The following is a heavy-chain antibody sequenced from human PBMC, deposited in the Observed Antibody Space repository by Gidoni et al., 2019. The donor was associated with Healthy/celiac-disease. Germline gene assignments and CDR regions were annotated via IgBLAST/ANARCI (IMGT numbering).Heavy chain of an antibody. Sequence: QVQLVESGGGVVQPGRSLRLSCAASGFTFSSYAMHWVRQAPGKGLEWVAVISYDGSNKYYADSVKGRFTISRDNSKNTLYLQMNSLRAEDTAVYYCASDRYSSGWYRLYGMDVWGQGTTVTVSS. D-gene: IGHD6-19*01. CDR2: ISYDGSNK. V-gene: IGHV3-30-3*01. J-gene: IGHJ6*02. CDR1: GFTFSSYA. CDR3: ASDRYSSGWYRLYGMDV.